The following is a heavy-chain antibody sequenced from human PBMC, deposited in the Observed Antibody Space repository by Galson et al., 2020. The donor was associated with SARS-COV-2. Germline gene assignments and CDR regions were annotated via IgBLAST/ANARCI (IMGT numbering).Heavy chain of an antibody. J-gene: IGHJ4*02. CDR3: ATSSSFAAAGTSVDY. CDR2: ISWNSGSI. V-gene: IGHV3-9*01. Sequence: SLKISCAASGFTFDDYAMHWVRQAPGKGLEWVSGISWNSGSIDYADSVKGRFTISRDNAKNSLYLQMNSLRAEDTALYYCATSSSFAAAGTSVDYWGQGTLVTVSS. D-gene: IGHD6-13*01. CDR1: GFTFDDYA.